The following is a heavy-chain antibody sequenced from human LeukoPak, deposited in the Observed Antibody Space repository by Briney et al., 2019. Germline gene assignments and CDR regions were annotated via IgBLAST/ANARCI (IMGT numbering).Heavy chain of an antibody. D-gene: IGHD3-10*01. CDR3: ARAFGLLWFGELTQLVGNWFDP. CDR1: GGSISSTSCY. V-gene: IGHV4-39*07. CDR2: IYYSGST. J-gene: IGHJ5*02. Sequence: SETLSLTCSVSGGSISSTSCYWGWIRQPPGKGLEWIGGIYYSGSTYYNPSLKSRVTISVDTSKNQFSLKLSSVTAADTAVYYCARAFGLLWFGELTQLVGNWFDPWGQGTLVTVSS.